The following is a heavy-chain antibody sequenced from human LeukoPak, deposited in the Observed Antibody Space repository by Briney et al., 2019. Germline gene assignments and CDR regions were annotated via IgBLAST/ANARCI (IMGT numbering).Heavy chain of an antibody. V-gene: IGHV3-7*03. Sequence: PGGSLRLSCAASGFSFNSYWMSWVRQAPGKGLEWVAHIRKDGSDKYYLDSVKARFTISRDNVKNLVHLQMNGLRAEDTAEYYCARDRGLRYFDSFDFWGQGTRVTVSS. J-gene: IGHJ4*02. CDR3: ARDRGLRYFDSFDF. D-gene: IGHD3-9*01. CDR1: GFSFNSYW. CDR2: IRKDGSDK.